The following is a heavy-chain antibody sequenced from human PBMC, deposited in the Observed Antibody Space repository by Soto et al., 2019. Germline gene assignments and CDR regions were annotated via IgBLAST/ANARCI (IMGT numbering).Heavy chain of an antibody. D-gene: IGHD2-15*01. CDR3: ARVETLTAAAHY. CDR2: IYRDGST. J-gene: IGHJ4*02. Sequence: EVQLVESGGGLVQPGGSLRLSCVASGFTVSGIYMSWVRQAPGKGLEWVSLIYRDGSTYYADSVKGRFTISRDNSKNTLFLQMNSLRAEDTAVYYCARVETLTAAAHYWGQGTLVTVSS. CDR1: GFTVSGIY. V-gene: IGHV3-66*01.